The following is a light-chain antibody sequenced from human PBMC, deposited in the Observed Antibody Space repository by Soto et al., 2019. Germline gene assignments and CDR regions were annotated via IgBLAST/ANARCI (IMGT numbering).Light chain of an antibody. CDR1: SSNVGSYY. CDR3: AAWDDRLSGPGVV. Sequence: QSVLTQPPSASGTPGQRVTISCSGSSSNVGSYYVYLYQQLPGTAPKLLIYRNNQRPSGVPDRFSGSKSGTSASLAISGLRSEEEADYYCAAWDDRLSGPGVVFGGGTKLTVL. J-gene: IGLJ2*01. CDR2: RNN. V-gene: IGLV1-47*01.